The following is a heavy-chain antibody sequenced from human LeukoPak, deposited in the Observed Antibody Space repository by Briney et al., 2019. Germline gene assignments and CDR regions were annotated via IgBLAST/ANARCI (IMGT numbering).Heavy chain of an antibody. CDR2: FYNSQTT. Sequence: SETLSLTCTVSGGSISSYYWSWIRQPAGKGLEWIGRFYNSQTTNCNPSLKSRVTMSVETSKNQLSLKLTSVTAADTAVYYCARALMGGLFDYWGQGTLVTVSS. V-gene: IGHV4-4*07. CDR3: ARALMGGLFDY. CDR1: GGSISSYY. J-gene: IGHJ4*02. D-gene: IGHD1-26*01.